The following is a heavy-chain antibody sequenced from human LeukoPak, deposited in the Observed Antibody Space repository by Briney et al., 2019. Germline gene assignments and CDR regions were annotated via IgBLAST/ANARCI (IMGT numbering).Heavy chain of an antibody. V-gene: IGHV1-18*01. CDR1: GYSFTNYA. CDR2: ISAYSGNT. CDR3: ARDLPHYYGSGSYLSAYMFDP. J-gene: IGHJ5*02. Sequence: ASVKVSCKASGYSFTNYAISWVRQAPGQGLEWMGWISAYSGNTNYAEKLQGRVTMTTDTSTSTAYMELRSLRSDDTAVYYCARDLPHYYGSGSYLSAYMFDPWGQGTLVTVSS. D-gene: IGHD3-10*01.